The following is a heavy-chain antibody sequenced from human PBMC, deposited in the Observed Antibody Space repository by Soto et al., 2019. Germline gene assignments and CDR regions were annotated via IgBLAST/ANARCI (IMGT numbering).Heavy chain of an antibody. CDR3: AKVFLATSRRAAVAGGGDAFDI. CDR1: GFTFDDYA. J-gene: IGHJ3*02. CDR2: ISWNSGSI. Sequence: HPGGSLRLSCAAPGFTFDDYAMHWVRQAPGKGLEWVSCISWNSGSIGYADSVKGRFTISRDNAKNSLYLQMNSLRAEDTALYYCAKVFLATSRRAAVAGGGDAFDIWGQGTMVTVSS. D-gene: IGHD6-19*01. V-gene: IGHV3-9*01.